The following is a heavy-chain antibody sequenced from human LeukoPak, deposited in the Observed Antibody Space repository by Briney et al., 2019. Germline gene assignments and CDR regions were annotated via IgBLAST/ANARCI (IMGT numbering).Heavy chain of an antibody. V-gene: IGHV4-30-4*07. J-gene: IGHJ3*02. CDR1: GGSISSGGYS. CDR2: IYYSGSP. Sequence: SETLSLTCAVSGGSISSGGYSWSWIRHPPGKGLEWIGYIYYSGSPYYNPSLKSRVTISVDTSKNQFSLKLSSVTAADTAVYYCARETLDYYDSSGYRKGVYAFDIWGQGTMVTVSS. D-gene: IGHD3-22*01. CDR3: ARETLDYYDSSGYRKGVYAFDI.